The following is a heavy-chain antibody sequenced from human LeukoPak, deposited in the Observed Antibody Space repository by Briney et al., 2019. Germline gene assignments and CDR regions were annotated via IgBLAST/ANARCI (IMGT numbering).Heavy chain of an antibody. D-gene: IGHD5-18*01. Sequence: PSETLSLTCAVYGGSFSGYYWSWIRQPPGKGLEWIGEINHSGSTNYNPSLKSRFTISVDTSKNQFSLKLSSVTAADTAVYYCAKRGGYSYGFCYYYYMDVWGKGTTVTVSS. V-gene: IGHV4-34*01. CDR1: GGSFSGYY. CDR3: AKRGGYSYGFCYYYYMDV. CDR2: INHSGST. J-gene: IGHJ6*03.